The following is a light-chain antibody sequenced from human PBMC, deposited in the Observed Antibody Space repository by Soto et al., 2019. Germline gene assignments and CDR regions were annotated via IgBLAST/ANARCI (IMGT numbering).Light chain of an antibody. CDR3: QQYNNWPAIT. J-gene: IGKJ5*01. CDR1: QNIYSN. CDR2: RAS. Sequence: EFVLTQSPGTLSLSPGERATLSCRASQNIYSNVARYQQRPGQAPRLLISRASTRAPGIPARFSGSGSGTEFTLTISSLQSDDFAIYYCQQYNNWPAITFGQGTRLEIK. V-gene: IGKV3-15*01.